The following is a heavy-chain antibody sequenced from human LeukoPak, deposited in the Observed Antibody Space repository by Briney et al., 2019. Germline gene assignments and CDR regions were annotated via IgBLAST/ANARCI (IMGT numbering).Heavy chain of an antibody. D-gene: IGHD3-10*01. J-gene: IGHJ4*02. Sequence: KPSETLSLTCAVYGGSFSGYYWSWIRLPPGKGLEWIGEINHSGSTNYNPSLKSRVTISVDTSKNQFSLKLSSVTAADTAVYYCAKKTYYCDSWGQGTLVTLSS. CDR3: AKKTYYCDS. V-gene: IGHV4-34*01. CDR2: INHSGST. CDR1: GGSFSGYY.